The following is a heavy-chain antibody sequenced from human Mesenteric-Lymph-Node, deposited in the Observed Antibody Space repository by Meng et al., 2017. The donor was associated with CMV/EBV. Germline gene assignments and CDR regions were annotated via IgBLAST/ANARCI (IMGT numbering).Heavy chain of an antibody. Sequence: ASVKVSCKTSGYTFTTFDINWVRQAPGQGLEWMGISNPSDGVTNYAQGFQDRVTMTRDTSTSTAYMELSRLRSEDTAVYYCAGEPRGVISFDIWGQGTMVTVSS. J-gene: IGHJ3*02. V-gene: IGHV1-46*01. CDR1: GYTFTTFD. CDR3: AGEPRGVISFDI. D-gene: IGHD2-21*01. CDR2: SNPSDGVT.